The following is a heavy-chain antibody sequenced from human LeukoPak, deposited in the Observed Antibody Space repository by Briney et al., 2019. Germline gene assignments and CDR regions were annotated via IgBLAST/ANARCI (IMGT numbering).Heavy chain of an antibody. CDR3: ARGGDGRSLLFDY. J-gene: IGHJ4*02. D-gene: IGHD7-27*01. V-gene: IGHV3-7*01. CDR1: GFTFSSYW. Sequence: GGSLRLSCAASGFTFSSYWMSWVRQAPGKGLEWVANIKQDGSEKHYVDSVKGRFTISRDKAKNSLYLQMNSLRAEDTAVYYCARGGDGRSLLFDYWGQGTLVTVSS. CDR2: IKQDGSEK.